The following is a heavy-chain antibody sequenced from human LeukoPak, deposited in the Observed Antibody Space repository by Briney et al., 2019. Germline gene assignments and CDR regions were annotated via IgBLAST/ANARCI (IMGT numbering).Heavy chain of an antibody. V-gene: IGHV3-23*01. CDR3: AKLIGSDTAMVHYYYGMDV. J-gene: IGHJ6*02. Sequence: GGSLRLSCAASGFKFSTYAMSWVRQAPGKGLEWVSRINGRGVSTYYAASVKGRFTISRGNSKNTLYLQMNSLRAEDTAVYYCAKLIGSDTAMVHYYYGMDVWGQGTTVTVSS. D-gene: IGHD5-18*01. CDR1: GFKFSTYA. CDR2: INGRGVST.